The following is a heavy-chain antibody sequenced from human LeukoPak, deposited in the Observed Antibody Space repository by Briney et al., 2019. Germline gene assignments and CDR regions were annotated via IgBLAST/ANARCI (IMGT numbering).Heavy chain of an antibody. D-gene: IGHD3-22*01. CDR2: INPNSGGT. V-gene: IGHV1-2*04. CDR3: ARGAMIVVPTSRWFDP. Sequence: GASVKVSCKASGYTFTTYYIHWVRQAPGQGLEWMGWINPNSGGTNYAQKFQGWVTMTRDTSISTAYMELSRLRSDDTAVYHCARGAMIVVPTSRWFDPWGQGTLVTVSS. CDR1: GYTFTTYY. J-gene: IGHJ5*02.